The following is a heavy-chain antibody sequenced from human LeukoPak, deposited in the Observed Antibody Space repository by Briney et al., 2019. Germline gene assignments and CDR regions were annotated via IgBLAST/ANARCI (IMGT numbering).Heavy chain of an antibody. CDR1: GFTFSSYC. D-gene: IGHD3-22*01. V-gene: IGHV3-30*18. Sequence: GRSLRPSCAASGFTFSSYCMHCVRQAPGKGLEWLAVISYDGSNKNYADSVKGRFTISRDNSKNTLYLQMNSLRAEDTAVYYCAKDSVRYYYDVSGYPDYWGQGTLVTVSS. CDR3: AKDSVRYYYDVSGYPDY. J-gene: IGHJ4*02. CDR2: ISYDGSNK.